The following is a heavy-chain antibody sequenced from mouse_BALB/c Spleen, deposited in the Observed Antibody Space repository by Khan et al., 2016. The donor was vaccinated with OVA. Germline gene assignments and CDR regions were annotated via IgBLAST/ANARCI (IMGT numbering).Heavy chain of an antibody. CDR3: TRGRTY. CDR2: ISYSGST. V-gene: IGHV3-2*02. Sequence: EVQLQESGPGLVKPSQSLSLTCTVTGYSITSDYAWYWIRQFPGNKLGWMGYISYSGSTSYTPYLKSRISLTRDTSTNQSFLQFNSVTTEDTATYYCTRGRTYWGQGTLVTVSA. J-gene: IGHJ3*01. D-gene: IGHD3-3*01. CDR1: GYSITSDYA.